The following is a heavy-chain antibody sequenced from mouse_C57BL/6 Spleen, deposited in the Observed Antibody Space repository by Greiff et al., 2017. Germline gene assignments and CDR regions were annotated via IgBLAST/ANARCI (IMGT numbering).Heavy chain of an antibody. Sequence: LMESGAELVRPGASVTLSCKASGYTFTDYEMHWVQQTPVHGLEWIGAIGPEAGGTAYTQNVKGKFTLSADKSTNRVYLELRHLTSEDSAVYYCTREGRLRRWFAYWGQGTMVTVSA. V-gene: IGHV1-15*01. D-gene: IGHD2-2*01. J-gene: IGHJ3*01. CDR2: IGPEAGGT. CDR3: TREGRLRRWFAY. CDR1: GYTFTDYE.